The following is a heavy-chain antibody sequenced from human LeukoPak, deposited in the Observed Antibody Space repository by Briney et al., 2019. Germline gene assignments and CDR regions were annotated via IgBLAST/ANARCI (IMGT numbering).Heavy chain of an antibody. CDR1: GYTFTGYY. Sequence: ASVKVSCKASGYTFTGYYMHWVRQAPGQGLEWMGWINPNSGGTNYAQKFQGRVTMTRDTSISTAYMELSRLRSEDTAVYYCAREGGIAAAGTDLDYWGQGTLVTVSS. CDR2: INPNSGGT. D-gene: IGHD6-13*01. CDR3: AREGGIAAAGTDLDY. J-gene: IGHJ4*02. V-gene: IGHV1-2*02.